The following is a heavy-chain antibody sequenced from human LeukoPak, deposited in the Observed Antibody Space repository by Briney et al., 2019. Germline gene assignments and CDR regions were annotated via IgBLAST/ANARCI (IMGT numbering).Heavy chain of an antibody. V-gene: IGHV1-2*06. CDR1: GYTYTGYY. CDR3: TNFGNRGNSDDAFVM. Sequence: ASVKVSCKASGYTYTGYYMHWVRQAPGKGLEWMGRINPNSGGTNYAQKFQGRVTMTRDTSISTAYMELSRLGSDDTAVYYCTNFGNRGNSDDAFVMWGQGPVVSVSS. CDR2: INPNSGGT. D-gene: IGHD3-3*01. J-gene: IGHJ3*02.